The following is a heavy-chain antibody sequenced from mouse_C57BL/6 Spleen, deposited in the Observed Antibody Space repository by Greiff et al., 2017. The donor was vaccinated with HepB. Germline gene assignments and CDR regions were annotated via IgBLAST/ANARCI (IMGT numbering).Heavy chain of an antibody. Sequence: VQLQQSGAELVRPGASVTLSCKASGYTFTDYEMHWVKQTPVHGLEWIGAIDPETGGTAYNQKFKGKAILTADKSSSTAYMELRSLTSEDSAVYYCTRGDDYDPYYFDYWGQGTTLTVSS. CDR2: IDPETGGT. CDR1: GYTFTDYE. J-gene: IGHJ2*01. CDR3: TRGDDYDPYYFDY. D-gene: IGHD2-4*01. V-gene: IGHV1-15*01.